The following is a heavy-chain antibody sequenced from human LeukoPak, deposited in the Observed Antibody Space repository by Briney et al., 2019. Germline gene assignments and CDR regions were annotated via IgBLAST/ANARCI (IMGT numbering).Heavy chain of an antibody. Sequence: ASVKVSCKASGYTFTGYYMHWVRQAPGQGLEWMGWINPNSGGTNYAQKFQGRVTMTKDTSISTAYMALSRLRSDDTAVYYCARVEYYDSSGYYYWGQGTLVTVSS. D-gene: IGHD3-22*01. CDR2: INPNSGGT. V-gene: IGHV1-2*02. CDR3: ARVEYYDSSGYYY. CDR1: GYTFTGYY. J-gene: IGHJ4*02.